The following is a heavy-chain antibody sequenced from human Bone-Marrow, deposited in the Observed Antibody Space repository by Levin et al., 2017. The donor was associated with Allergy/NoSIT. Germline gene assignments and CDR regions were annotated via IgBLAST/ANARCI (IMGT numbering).Heavy chain of an antibody. CDR3: ARDNYGDNLYYYYGMDV. Sequence: GGSLRLSCAASGFTFSSYAMHWVRQAPGKGLEWVAVISYDGSNKYYADSVKGRFTISRDNSKNTLYLQMNSLRAEDTAVYYCARDNYGDNLYYYYGMDVWGQGTTVTVSS. J-gene: IGHJ6*02. CDR2: ISYDGSNK. CDR1: GFTFSSYA. D-gene: IGHD4-17*01. V-gene: IGHV3-30*04.